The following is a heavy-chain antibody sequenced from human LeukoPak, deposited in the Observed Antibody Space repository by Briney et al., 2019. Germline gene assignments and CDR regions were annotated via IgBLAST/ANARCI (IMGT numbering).Heavy chain of an antibody. D-gene: IGHD3-10*01. Sequence: KPSETLSLTCTVSGGSISNAGYYWSWIRQHPGKGLEWIGYIYYSGSTYYNPSLKSRVTISVDTSKNQFSLKLSSVTAADTAVYYCARVLRPMASQYYFDYWGQGTLVTVSS. CDR2: IYYSGST. J-gene: IGHJ4*02. CDR3: ARVLRPMASQYYFDY. CDR1: GGSISNAGYY. V-gene: IGHV4-31*03.